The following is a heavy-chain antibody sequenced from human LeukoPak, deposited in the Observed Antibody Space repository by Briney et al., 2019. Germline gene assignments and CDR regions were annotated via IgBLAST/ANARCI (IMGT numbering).Heavy chain of an antibody. V-gene: IGHV3-23*01. J-gene: IGHJ4*02. CDR3: AKDSAKKYDDY. CDR2: ISGSGDST. CDR1: GFAFSNYW. D-gene: IGHD2/OR15-2a*01. Sequence: GGSLRLSCAASGFAFSNYWMSWVRQAPGKGLEWVSGISGSGDSTYYADSVKGRFTISRDNSKNTLYLQMNSLRAEDTAVYYCAKDSAKKYDDYWGQGTLVTVSS.